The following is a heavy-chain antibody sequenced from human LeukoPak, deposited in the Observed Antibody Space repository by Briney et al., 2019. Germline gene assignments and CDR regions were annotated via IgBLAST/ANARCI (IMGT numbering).Heavy chain of an antibody. Sequence: GGSLRLSCATSGFTFSNCGMSWVRQAPGKGLQWLSVIGGDGTTYYADSVKGRFTVSRDNSENTLYLQMNSLRAEDTAVYYCAKGPYGLGIYYGMDVWGQGTTVTV. CDR2: IGGDGTT. J-gene: IGHJ6*02. V-gene: IGHV3-23*01. CDR1: GFTFSNCG. D-gene: IGHD3-10*01. CDR3: AKGPYGLGIYYGMDV.